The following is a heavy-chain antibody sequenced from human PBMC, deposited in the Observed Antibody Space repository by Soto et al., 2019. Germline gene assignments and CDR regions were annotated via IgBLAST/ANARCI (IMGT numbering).Heavy chain of an antibody. Sequence: EVQMEESGGGLIQPGGSVSLSCAASGFAVSSNHMSWVRQAPGKGLECVALIHSDGDRNPGATYYADSGKGRFTISRDNPNNTLYPQRTSLRAEDSAVYYCARDLGRSPCDYWGQGILVTVSS. CDR1: GFAVSSNH. CDR2: IHSDGDRNPGAT. J-gene: IGHJ4*02. CDR3: ARDLGRSPCDY. V-gene: IGHV3-53*02.